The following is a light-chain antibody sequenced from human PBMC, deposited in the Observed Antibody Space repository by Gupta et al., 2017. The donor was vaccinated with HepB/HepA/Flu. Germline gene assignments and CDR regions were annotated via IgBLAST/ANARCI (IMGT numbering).Light chain of an antibody. CDR1: QSISSY. Sequence: DIQMTQSPSSLSASVGDRVTITCRASQSISSYLNWYQQKPGKAPKLLIYAASSLQSGVPSRFSGSGSWTDFTLTISSLQPEDFATYYCRQSYSTPPTFGQGTKVEIK. CDR3: RQSYSTPPT. CDR2: AAS. J-gene: IGKJ1*01. V-gene: IGKV1-39*01.